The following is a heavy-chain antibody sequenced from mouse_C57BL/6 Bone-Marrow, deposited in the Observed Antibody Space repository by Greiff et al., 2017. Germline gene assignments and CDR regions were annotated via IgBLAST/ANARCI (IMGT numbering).Heavy chain of an antibody. J-gene: IGHJ3*01. Sequence: EESGPGLVKPSQSLSLTCSVTGYSITSGYYWNWIRQFPGNKLEWMGYISYDGSNNYNPSLKNRISITRDTSKNQFFLKLNSVTTEDTATYYCAIYYGNFFAYWGQGTLVTVSA. CDR1: GYSITSGYY. V-gene: IGHV3-6*01. CDR2: ISYDGSN. D-gene: IGHD2-1*01. CDR3: AIYYGNFFAY.